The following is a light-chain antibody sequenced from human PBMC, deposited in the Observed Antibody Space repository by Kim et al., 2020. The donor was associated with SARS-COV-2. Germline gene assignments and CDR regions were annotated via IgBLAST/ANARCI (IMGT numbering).Light chain of an antibody. Sequence: DIQMTQSPSTLSASVGDRVTITCRASQSVSSWLAWYQQKPGKAPKLLIYKMSNLETGVPSRFSGSGSATEFTLTISSLQTDDFATYYCQQYNFYRFTFGPGTKVDIK. V-gene: IGKV1-5*03. CDR1: QSVSSW. J-gene: IGKJ3*01. CDR2: KMS. CDR3: QQYNFYRFT.